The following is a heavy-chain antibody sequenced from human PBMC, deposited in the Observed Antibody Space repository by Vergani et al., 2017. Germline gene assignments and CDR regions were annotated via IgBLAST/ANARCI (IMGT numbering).Heavy chain of an antibody. CDR1: AFTFSSYA. V-gene: IGHV3-23*01. J-gene: IGHJ4*02. D-gene: IGHD5-18*01. CDR3: AKGGVGYTYGYFDY. CDR2: ISGSGDTT. Sequence: EVQLLESGGGLVQPGGSLRLSCAASAFTFSSYAMTWVRQAPGKGLEWVSGISGSGDTTYYADSVKGRFTISRDNSKNTLYLQMNSLRAEDTAVYYCAKGGVGYTYGYFDYWGQGTLVTVSS.